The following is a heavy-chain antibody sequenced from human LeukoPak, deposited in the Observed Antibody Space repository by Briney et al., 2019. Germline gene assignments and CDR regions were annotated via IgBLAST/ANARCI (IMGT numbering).Heavy chain of an antibody. J-gene: IGHJ4*02. CDR1: GFTVSSNY. CDR3: AREVVGGSGSYYLDY. CDR2: IYSGGST. Sequence: GGSLRLSCAASGFTVSSNYMSWVRQAPGKGLEWVSVIYSGGSTYYADSVKGRFTISRDNSKNTLYLQMNSLRAEDTAVYYCAREVVGGSGSYYLDYWGQGTLVTVSS. D-gene: IGHD3-10*01. V-gene: IGHV3-53*01.